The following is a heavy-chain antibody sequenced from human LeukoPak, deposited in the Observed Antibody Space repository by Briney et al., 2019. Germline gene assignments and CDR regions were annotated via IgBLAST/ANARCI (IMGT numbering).Heavy chain of an antibody. D-gene: IGHD3-22*01. CDR1: GFTFSSYW. CDR3: ARDGAYDSSGYYPGYFDY. CDR2: IKQDGSEK. Sequence: GGSLRLSCAASGFTFSSYWMSWVRQAPGKGLEWVANIKQDGSEKYYVDSVKGRFTISRDNAKNSLYLQMNRLRAEDTAVYYCARDGAYDSSGYYPGYFDYWGQGTLVTVSS. J-gene: IGHJ4*02. V-gene: IGHV3-7*01.